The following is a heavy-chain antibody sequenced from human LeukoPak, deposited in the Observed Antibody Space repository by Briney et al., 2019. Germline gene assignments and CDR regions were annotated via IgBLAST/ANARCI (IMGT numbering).Heavy chain of an antibody. CDR3: ARRIAVAATIDY. J-gene: IGHJ4*02. Sequence: PSETLSLTCTVSGGSISSYYWSWIRQPPGKGLEWIGYIYYSGSTNYNPSLKSRVTISVDTSKNQFSLKLSSVTAADTAVYYCARRIAVAATIDYWGQGTLVTVSS. V-gene: IGHV4-59*08. D-gene: IGHD6-19*01. CDR2: IYYSGST. CDR1: GGSISSYY.